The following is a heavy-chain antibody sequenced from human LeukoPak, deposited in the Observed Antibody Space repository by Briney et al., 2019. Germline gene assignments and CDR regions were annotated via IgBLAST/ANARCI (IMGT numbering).Heavy chain of an antibody. CDR3: TRGVRVYSGCYYYYHGVDV. D-gene: IGHD1-26*01. Sequence: ASVKVSCKSCGCTFPISGLTCVPQAPGQGLEWMGWISAYNGDTNYAQKFQGRVTMTTDTSTTTASMELTSLRSDDKVVDRCTRGVRVYSGCYYYYHGVDVWGQGTTVTVSS. CDR2: ISAYNGDT. J-gene: IGHJ6*02. V-gene: IGHV1-18*04. CDR1: GCTFPISG.